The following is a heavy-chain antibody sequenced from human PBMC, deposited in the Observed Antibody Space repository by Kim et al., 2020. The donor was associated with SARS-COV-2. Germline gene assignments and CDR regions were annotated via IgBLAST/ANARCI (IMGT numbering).Heavy chain of an antibody. V-gene: IGHV4-59*01. CDR2: IYYSGST. Sequence: SETLSLTCTVSGGSISSYYWSWIRQHPGKGLEWIGYIYYSGSTNYNPPLKSRVTIPVDTSNNQFSLKLSSVTAADTAVYYCAIQAGDIVATSFDYWGQGTLVTVSS. CDR3: AIQAGDIVATSFDY. J-gene: IGHJ4*02. D-gene: IGHD5-12*01. CDR1: GGSISSYY.